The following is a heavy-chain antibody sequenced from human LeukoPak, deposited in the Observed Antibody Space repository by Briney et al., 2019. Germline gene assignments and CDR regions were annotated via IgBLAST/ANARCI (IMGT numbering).Heavy chain of an antibody. CDR3: ARGVYWSLDY. Sequence: PGGSLRLSCAISGFIFNTNGMNWVRQSPGKGLEWLATIAGGDESTYYADFVKGRFAISRDNSKNTVFLHMNSLRVEDTAVYYCARGVYWSLDYWGQGTPVTVSS. D-gene: IGHD1-1*01. V-gene: IGHV3-23*01. CDR2: IAGGDEST. J-gene: IGHJ4*02. CDR1: GFIFNTNG.